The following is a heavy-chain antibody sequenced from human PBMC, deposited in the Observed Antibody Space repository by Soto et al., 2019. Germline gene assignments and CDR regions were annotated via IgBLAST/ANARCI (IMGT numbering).Heavy chain of an antibody. Sequence: HVQLVQSGAEVKKPGASVKVSCKAAGYTFTSYDINWVRQAAGQGFEWMGWMSPNSGNTGYAQKFQGRVTMTRNTAISTAYMELSSLTSEDTAVYSCARGPPNGGVDFWGQGTLVTVSS. D-gene: IGHD7-27*01. CDR1: GYTFTSYD. J-gene: IGHJ4*02. V-gene: IGHV1-8*01. CDR2: MSPNSGNT. CDR3: ARGPPNGGVDF.